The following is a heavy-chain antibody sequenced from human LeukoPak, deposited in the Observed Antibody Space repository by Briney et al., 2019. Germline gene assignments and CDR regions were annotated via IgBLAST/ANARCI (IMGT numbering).Heavy chain of an antibody. CDR1: GFTFSSYG. Sequence: GGSLRLSCAASGFTFSSYGMHWVRQAPGKGLEWVAFIRYDGSNKYYADSVKGRFTISRDNSKNTLYLQMNSLRAEDTAVYYCAKDGWPVWFGELLGYFDYWGQGTLVTVSS. J-gene: IGHJ4*02. CDR2: IRYDGSNK. D-gene: IGHD3-10*01. CDR3: AKDGWPVWFGELLGYFDY. V-gene: IGHV3-30*02.